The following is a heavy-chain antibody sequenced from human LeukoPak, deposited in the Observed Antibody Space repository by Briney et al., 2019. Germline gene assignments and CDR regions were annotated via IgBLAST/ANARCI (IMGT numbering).Heavy chain of an antibody. CDR2: ISSSSSYI. D-gene: IGHD3-16*02. V-gene: IGHV3-21*04. Sequence: PGGSLRLSCAASGFTFSNFAMSWVRQAPGKGLEWVSSISSSSSYIYYADSVKGRFTISRDNAKNSLYLQMNSLRAEDTAIYYCAKRAGSYRCFDDWGQGTLVTVSS. J-gene: IGHJ4*02. CDR1: GFTFSNFA. CDR3: AKRAGSYRCFDD.